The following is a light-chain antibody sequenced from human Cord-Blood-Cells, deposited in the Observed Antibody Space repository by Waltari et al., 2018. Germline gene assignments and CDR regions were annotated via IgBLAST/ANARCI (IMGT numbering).Light chain of an antibody. V-gene: IGKV2-28*01. CDR2: LGS. J-gene: IGKJ4*01. Sequence: IVITQSPLSLPVTPGEPASISCRSSQSLLHSNGYNYLDWYLQKPGQSPQLLIYLGSNRASGVPDRFSGSGSGTDFTLKISSVEAEDVGVYYCMQALQTLLTFGGGTKVEIK. CDR1: QSLLHSNGYNY. CDR3: MQALQTLLT.